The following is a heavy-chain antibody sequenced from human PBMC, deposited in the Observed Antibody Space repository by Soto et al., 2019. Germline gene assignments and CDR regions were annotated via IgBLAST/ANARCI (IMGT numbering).Heavy chain of an antibody. V-gene: IGHV1-8*01. D-gene: IGHD3-10*01. J-gene: IGHJ6*02. Sequence: GASVKVSCKASGYTFTSYDINWVRQATGQGLEWMGWMNPNSGNTGYAQEFQGRVTMTRDTSISTAYMELSSLRSEDTAVYYCARFPPPLWFGELLESPYYYYGMDVWGQGTTVTVSS. CDR2: MNPNSGNT. CDR3: ARFPPPLWFGELLESPYYYYGMDV. CDR1: GYTFTSYD.